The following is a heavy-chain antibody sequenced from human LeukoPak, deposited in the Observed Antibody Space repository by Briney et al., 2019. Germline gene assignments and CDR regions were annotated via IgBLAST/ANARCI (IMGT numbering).Heavy chain of an antibody. V-gene: IGHV1-69*13. CDR3: TRDLPLNRWDSSGYASLPSLSI. CDR1: GGTFSSYA. Sequence: SVKVSCKASGGTFSSYAISWVRQAPGQGLEWMGGIIPIFGTANYAQKFQGRVTIAADESTSTAYMELSSLRSEDTAVYYCTRDLPLNRWDSSGYASLPSLSIWGQGTLVTVSS. D-gene: IGHD3-22*01. CDR2: IIPIFGTA. J-gene: IGHJ4*02.